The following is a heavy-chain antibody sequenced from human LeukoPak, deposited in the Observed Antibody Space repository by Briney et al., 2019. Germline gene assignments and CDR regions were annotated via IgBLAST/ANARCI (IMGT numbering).Heavy chain of an antibody. CDR1: GGTFSSYA. CDR2: INPNSGGT. CDR3: ARVVMGATSIDY. Sequence: ASVKVSCKASGGTFSSYAISWVRQAPGQGLEWMGRINPNSGGTNYAQKFQGRVTMTRDTSISTAYMELSSLRSDDTAVYYCARVVMGATSIDYWGQGTLVTVSS. V-gene: IGHV1-2*06. J-gene: IGHJ4*02. D-gene: IGHD1-26*01.